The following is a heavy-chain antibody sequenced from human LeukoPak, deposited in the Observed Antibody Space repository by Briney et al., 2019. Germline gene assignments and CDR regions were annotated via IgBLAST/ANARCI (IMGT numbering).Heavy chain of an antibody. CDR2: IYYNGST. CDR3: ARDPSGIAAAGSDGAFDI. J-gene: IGHJ3*02. Sequence: TSQTLSLTCTVSGGSISSGGYYWSWIRQHPGKGLEWIGYIYYNGSTYYNPSLKSRVTISVDTSKNQFSLKLSSVTAADTAVYYCARDPSGIAAAGSDGAFDIWGQGTVVPVSS. CDR1: GGSISSGGYY. D-gene: IGHD6-13*01. V-gene: IGHV4-31*03.